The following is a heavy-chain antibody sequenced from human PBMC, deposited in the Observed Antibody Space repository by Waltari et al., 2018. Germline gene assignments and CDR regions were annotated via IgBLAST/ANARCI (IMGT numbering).Heavy chain of an antibody. CDR1: GFTFSNFG. J-gene: IGHJ4*02. CDR2: IWFDGSDK. D-gene: IGHD2-2*02. Sequence: QVNLVESGGGVVQPGGSLRLSCATSGFTFSNFGMDWVRWAPGRGVEWGALIWFDGSDKFYADSVRGRFTISRDNSARTLYLDMDSLRLDDTAMYYCAKDAFGNTYLDFWGQGTLVTVSS. V-gene: IGHV3-30*02. CDR3: AKDAFGNTYLDF.